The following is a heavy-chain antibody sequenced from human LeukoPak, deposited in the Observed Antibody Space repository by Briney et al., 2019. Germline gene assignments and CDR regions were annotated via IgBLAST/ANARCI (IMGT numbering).Heavy chain of an antibody. V-gene: IGHV3-23*01. CDR3: AKSYYYGSGSPSLDY. J-gene: IGHJ4*02. D-gene: IGHD3-10*01. CDR1: GFTFSSYA. Sequence: GGSLRLSCAASGFTFSSYAMSWVRQAPGKGLEWVSVISNSAGSTFYADSVKGRFTISTDNSKNTLYLQMNSLRVEDTAVYYCAKSYYYGSGSPSLDYWGQGTLVTVSS. CDR2: ISNSAGST.